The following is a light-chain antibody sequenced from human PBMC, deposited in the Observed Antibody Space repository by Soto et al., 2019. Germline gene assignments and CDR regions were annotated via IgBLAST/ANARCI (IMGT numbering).Light chain of an antibody. CDR1: QSVSSY. Sequence: EIVLTQSPATLSLSPGERVTLSCRASQSVSSYLAWYQWKPGQAPRLLIYDASNRATDIPARFSGSGSGTDFTLTISSLEPEDFAVYYCQQRSNWHPFTFGPGTKVDIK. V-gene: IGKV3-11*01. CDR3: QQRSNWHPFT. J-gene: IGKJ3*01. CDR2: DAS.